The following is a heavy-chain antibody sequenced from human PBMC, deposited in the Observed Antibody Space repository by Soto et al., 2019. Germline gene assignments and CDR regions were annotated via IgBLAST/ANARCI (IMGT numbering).Heavy chain of an antibody. CDR3: AREPYCSGGSCHYYFDY. D-gene: IGHD2-15*01. CDR1: GGSISSGGYY. CDR2: IYYSGST. Sequence: PSETLSLTCTVSGGSISSGGYYWSWIRQHPGKGLEWIGYIYYSGSTYYNPSLKSRVTISVDTSKNQFSLKLSSVTAADTAVYYCAREPYCSGGSCHYYFDYWGQGTLVTVSS. J-gene: IGHJ4*02. V-gene: IGHV4-31*03.